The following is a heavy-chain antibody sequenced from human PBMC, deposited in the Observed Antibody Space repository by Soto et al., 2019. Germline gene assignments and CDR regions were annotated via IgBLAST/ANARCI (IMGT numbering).Heavy chain of an antibody. CDR2: IIPIFGTA. J-gene: IGHJ3*02. CDR3: AREREGVTMIVVVTSEAFDI. Sequence: SVKVSCKASGGTFSSYAISWVRQAPGQGLEWMGGIIPIFGTANYAQKFQGRVTITADESTSTAYMELSSLRSEDTAVYYCAREREGVTMIVVVTSEAFDIWGQGTMVTVSS. CDR1: GGTFSSYA. V-gene: IGHV1-69*13. D-gene: IGHD3-22*01.